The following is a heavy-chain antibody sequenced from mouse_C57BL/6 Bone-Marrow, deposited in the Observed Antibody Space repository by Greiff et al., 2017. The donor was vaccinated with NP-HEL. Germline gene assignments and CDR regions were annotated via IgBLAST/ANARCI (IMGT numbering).Heavy chain of an antibody. V-gene: IGHV1-64*01. Sequence: QVQLQQPGAELVKPGASVKLSCKASGYTFTSYWMHWVKQRPGQGLEWIGMIHPNSGSTNYNQKFKDKATLTADKSSSTAYMQLSSLTSEDSAVYYCARYLITGGYWGQGTLVTVSA. J-gene: IGHJ3*01. CDR1: GYTFTSYW. CDR3: ARYLITGGY. D-gene: IGHD1-1*01. CDR2: IHPNSGST.